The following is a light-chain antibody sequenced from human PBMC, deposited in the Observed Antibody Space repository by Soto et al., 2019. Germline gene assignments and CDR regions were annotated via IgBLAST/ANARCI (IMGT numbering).Light chain of an antibody. Sequence: DIHLTQSPSSLSASVGGRVTITCRASQAITNNLAWYQQKPGKAPFLLISDASNLERGVPSRFSGSGSGTEFTLTISSMQPDDFATYYCQQYTGYSRTFGQGTKV. CDR2: DAS. V-gene: IGKV1-5*01. CDR3: QQYTGYSRT. CDR1: QAITNN. J-gene: IGKJ1*01.